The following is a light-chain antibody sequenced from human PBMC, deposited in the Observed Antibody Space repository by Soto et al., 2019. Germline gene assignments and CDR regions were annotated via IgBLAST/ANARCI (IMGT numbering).Light chain of an antibody. CDR1: SSDVGSYNL. Sequence: QSVLTQPASVSGSPGQSITISCTGTSSDVGSYNLVSWYQQHPGKAPKLMIYEGSKRPSGVSNRFSGSKSGNTASLTISGLRAEEGVIYYCCSYAGSGSYVFETGTKVTVL. V-gene: IGLV2-23*01. CDR2: EGS. CDR3: CSYAGSGSYV. J-gene: IGLJ1*01.